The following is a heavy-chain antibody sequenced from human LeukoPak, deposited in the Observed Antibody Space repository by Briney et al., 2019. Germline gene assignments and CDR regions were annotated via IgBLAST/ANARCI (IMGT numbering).Heavy chain of an antibody. CDR1: GGSISSYY. CDR2: IYSSGST. J-gene: IGHJ4*02. CDR3: ARNYDSSGYTAFGY. Sequence: SETLSLTCTVSGGSISSYYWNWIRQPPGKGLEWIGHIYSSGSTNYNPSLKSRVTISVDTSKNQFSLKLSSVTAADTAVYYCARNYDSSGYTAFGYWGRGTLVTVSS. V-gene: IGHV4-59*01. D-gene: IGHD3-22*01.